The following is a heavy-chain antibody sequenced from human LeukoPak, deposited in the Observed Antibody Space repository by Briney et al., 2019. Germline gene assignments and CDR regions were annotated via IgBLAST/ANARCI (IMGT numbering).Heavy chain of an antibody. CDR2: IYTSGST. J-gene: IGHJ5*02. CDR3: ARGLWFGEYHGGTPVSTYNWFDP. V-gene: IGHV4-61*02. Sequence: SETLSLTCTVSGGSISSVNFYWSWIRQPAGKGLEWIGRIYTSGSTNYNSSFKSRVTISVETSKNQFSLKLSSVTAADTAVYYCARGLWFGEYHGGTPVSTYNWFDPWGQGALVTVSS. CDR1: GGSISSVNFY. D-gene: IGHD3-10*01.